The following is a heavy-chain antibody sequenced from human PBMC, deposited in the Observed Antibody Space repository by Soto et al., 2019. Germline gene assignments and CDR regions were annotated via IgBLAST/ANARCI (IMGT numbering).Heavy chain of an antibody. Sequence: EVQLVESGGGLVQPGGSLRLSCAASGFTFSSHWMHWVRQAPGKGLVWVSRINGDGSSTSYADSVKGRFTIPRDNDKNMLYLQVNSLRADDTAVYYCAGSPGLSRISGTTLGAWGQGTLVTVSS. CDR1: GFTFSSHW. CDR3: AGSPGLSRISGTTLGA. CDR2: INGDGSST. V-gene: IGHV3-74*01. D-gene: IGHD1-7*01. J-gene: IGHJ5*01.